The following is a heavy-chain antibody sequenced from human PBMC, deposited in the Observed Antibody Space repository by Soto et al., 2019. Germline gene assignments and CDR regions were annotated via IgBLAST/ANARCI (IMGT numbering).Heavy chain of an antibody. V-gene: IGHV3-66*01. D-gene: IGHD2-2*01. CDR2: IYIGGGT. J-gene: IGHJ5*02. Sequence: EVQLVESGGGLVRPGGSVRLSCAASGFAVGSNYMSWARQAPGKGLEWVSLIYIGGGTHYADSVKGRFTISRDNSKNTLYLQMNSLRAEDTAVYHCTRGFCNSSSCYANWFDPWGQGTLVTVSS. CDR1: GFAVGSNY. CDR3: TRGFCNSSSCYANWFDP.